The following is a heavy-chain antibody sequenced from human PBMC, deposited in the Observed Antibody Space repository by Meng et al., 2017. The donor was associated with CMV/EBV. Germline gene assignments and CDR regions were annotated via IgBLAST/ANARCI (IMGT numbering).Heavy chain of an antibody. CDR3: ASMVYAIGDY. D-gene: IGHD2-8*01. J-gene: IGHJ4*02. Sequence: EGPLGGCGGGLVQPGGSLRLSCAASGFTVSSNYMSWVRQAPGKGLEWVSVIYSGGSTYYADSVKGRFTISRDNSKNTLYLQMNSLRAEDTAVYYCASMVYAIGDYWGQGTLVTVSS. CDR2: IYSGGST. CDR1: GFTVSSNY. V-gene: IGHV3-66*01.